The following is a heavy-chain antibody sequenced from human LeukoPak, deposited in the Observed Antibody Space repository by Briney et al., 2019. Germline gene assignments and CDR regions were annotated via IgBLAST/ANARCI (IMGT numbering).Heavy chain of an antibody. CDR2: IYYSGST. D-gene: IGHD6-13*01. CDR3: ARLPPQGYSSSWFRNWYFDL. V-gene: IGHV4-59*01. J-gene: IGHJ2*01. Sequence: SETLSLTCTVSGGSISTYYWSWIRQPPGKGLEWCGYIYYSGSTNYTPSLKSRVTISVDTSKNQFSLKLSSVTAADTAVYYCARLPPQGYSSSWFRNWYFDLWGRGTLVTVSS. CDR1: GGSISTYY.